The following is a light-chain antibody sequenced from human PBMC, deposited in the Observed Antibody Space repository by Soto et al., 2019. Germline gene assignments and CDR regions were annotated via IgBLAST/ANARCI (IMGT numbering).Light chain of an antibody. V-gene: IGKV3-15*01. CDR1: QSVSSN. Sequence: EVVMTQSPVTLSVSPGERATLSCRASQSVSSNIAWYQQKPGQAPRLLIYGASIRATGIPARFSGSGSGTKFTLTISSLQSEDFAVYYCQHYNNWPPWTFGQGTKVEIK. J-gene: IGKJ1*01. CDR3: QHYNNWPPWT. CDR2: GAS.